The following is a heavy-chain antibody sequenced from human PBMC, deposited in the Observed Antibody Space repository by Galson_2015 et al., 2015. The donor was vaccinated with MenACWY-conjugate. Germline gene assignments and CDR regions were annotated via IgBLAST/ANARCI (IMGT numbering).Heavy chain of an antibody. V-gene: IGHV3-74*01. J-gene: IGHJ5*02. Sequence: SLRLSCAASGFTFSNYWMHWVRQAPGKGLVWVSRINGDGRSTSYGDSVKGRFTTSRDNAKNTLFLQMNSLRVEDTAVYYCARAYGTGTGWAGSFDHWGQGTLVTVSS. CDR3: ARAYGTGTGWAGSFDH. D-gene: IGHD2-8*02. CDR2: INGDGRST. CDR1: GFTFSNYW.